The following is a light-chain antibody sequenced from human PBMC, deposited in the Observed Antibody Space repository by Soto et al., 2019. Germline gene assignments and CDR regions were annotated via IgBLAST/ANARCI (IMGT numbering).Light chain of an antibody. V-gene: IGKV1D-13*01. CDR2: DAS. CDR1: QGISSA. Sequence: IRVTQSPSSLSASVGDRVTITCRASQGISSALAWYQQKPGKAPKLLIYDASSLESGVPSRFSGSGSGTDFTLTISSLQPEDFATYYCQQFNNYITFGQGTRLEIK. CDR3: QQFNNYIT. J-gene: IGKJ5*01.